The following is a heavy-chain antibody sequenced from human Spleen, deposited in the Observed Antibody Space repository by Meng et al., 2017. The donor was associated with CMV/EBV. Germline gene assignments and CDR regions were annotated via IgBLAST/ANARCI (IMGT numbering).Heavy chain of an antibody. CDR1: GYTFTGHF. CDR3: ARDDNWGPDY. D-gene: IGHD7-27*01. V-gene: IGHV1-2*02. CDR2: IHPNPGVT. Sequence: SCKTFGYTFTGHFMRWVRQAPGQGLEWMGWIHPNPGVTNYAQKFQGRVTVTKDTSVATVYMELSRLTSDDTAIYYCARDDNWGPDYWGQGTLVTVSS. J-gene: IGHJ4*02.